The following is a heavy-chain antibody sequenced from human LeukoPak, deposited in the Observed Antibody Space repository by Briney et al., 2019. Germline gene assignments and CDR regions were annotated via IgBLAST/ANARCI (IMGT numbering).Heavy chain of an antibody. D-gene: IGHD1-1*01. J-gene: IGHJ4*02. Sequence: ASVKVSCKASGCTVTGYYFHWVRQAPGQGLELMGMINPSGGSTGYAQKFQGRVTMTRDMSTSTVYIELSSLRSEDTAVFYCARRAQVERRHSQFDYWGQGPLVTVSS. CDR1: GCTVTGYY. CDR3: ARRAQVERRHSQFDY. V-gene: IGHV1-46*01. CDR2: INPSGGST.